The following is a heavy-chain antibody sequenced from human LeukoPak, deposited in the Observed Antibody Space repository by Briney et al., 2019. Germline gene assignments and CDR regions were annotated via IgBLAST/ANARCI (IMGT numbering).Heavy chain of an antibody. J-gene: IGHJ4*02. V-gene: IGHV3-23*01. D-gene: IGHD1-26*01. CDR3: AKQLSGSYAY. CDR1: GFTVSSNY. Sequence: GGSLRLSCAASGFTVSSNYMSWVRQAPGKGLEWVSAISDSGGRTYYADSVKGRFTISRDNSKNILYLQMNSLRAEDTAVYYCAKQLSGSYAYWGQGTLVTVSS. CDR2: ISDSGGRT.